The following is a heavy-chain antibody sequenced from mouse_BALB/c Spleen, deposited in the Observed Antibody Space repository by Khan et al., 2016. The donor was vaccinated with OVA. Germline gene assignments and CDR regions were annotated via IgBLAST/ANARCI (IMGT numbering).Heavy chain of an antibody. D-gene: IGHD2-3*01. CDR3: ARTGYYDFDY. Sequence: EVQLQESGGGLVQTGVSRKLSCAASGFTFSGFGMHWVRQTPEKGLEWVAYISAGSSTIYYADTVKGRFTISRDNPKNTLFLQMTGLRSEDTAMYYCARTGYYDFDYWGQGTTLTVSS. CDR1: GFTFSGFG. J-gene: IGHJ2*01. CDR2: ISAGSSTI. V-gene: IGHV5-17*02.